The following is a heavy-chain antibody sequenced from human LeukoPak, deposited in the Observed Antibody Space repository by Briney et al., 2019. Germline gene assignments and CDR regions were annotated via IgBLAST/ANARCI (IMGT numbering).Heavy chain of an antibody. V-gene: IGHV3-23*01. D-gene: IGHD6-13*01. CDR1: GFIFSSCA. J-gene: IGHJ4*02. Sequence: PGGSLRLSCAASGFIFSSCAMSWGRQAPGKGLEWVSAISGSGGSTYYADSVKGRFTISRDNSKNTLYLQMNSLRAEDTAVYYCANDNHYSSWPRFDYWGQGTLVTVSS. CDR2: ISGSGGST. CDR3: ANDNHYSSWPRFDY.